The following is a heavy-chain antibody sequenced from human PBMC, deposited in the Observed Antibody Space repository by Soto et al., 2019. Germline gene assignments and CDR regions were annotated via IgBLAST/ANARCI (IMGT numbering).Heavy chain of an antibody. Sequence: ASVKVSCKASGGTFSSYAISWVRQAPGQGLEWMGGIIPIFGTANYAQKFQGRVTITADESTSTAYMELSSLRSEDTAVYYCARVLVYQEWPLLDYWGQGTLVTVSS. CDR3: ARVLVYQEWPLLDY. CDR2: IIPIFGTA. D-gene: IGHD3-3*01. J-gene: IGHJ4*02. V-gene: IGHV1-69*13. CDR1: GGTFSSYA.